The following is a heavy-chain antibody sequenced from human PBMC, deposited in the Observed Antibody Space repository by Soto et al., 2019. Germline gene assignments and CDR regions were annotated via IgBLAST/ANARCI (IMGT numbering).Heavy chain of an antibody. CDR1: GYIFTAYS. Sequence: ASVKVSCKASGYIFTAYSMHWVRQAPGQGLEWMGVVNPSGGSTNYAQKFQGRITMTRDTSTSTVYMDLSSLTSEDTAVYYCAREENCSDGICYSEYFQRWGQGTLVTVS. CDR2: VNPSGGST. D-gene: IGHD2-15*01. CDR3: AREENCSDGICYSEYFQR. V-gene: IGHV1-46*01. J-gene: IGHJ1*01.